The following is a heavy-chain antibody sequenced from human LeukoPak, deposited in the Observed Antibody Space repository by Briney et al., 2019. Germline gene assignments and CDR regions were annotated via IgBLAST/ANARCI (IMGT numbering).Heavy chain of an antibody. D-gene: IGHD3-3*01. CDR3: ARDAEVGTLFGVLSRYNWFDP. CDR1: GFTFSSCW. Sequence: GGSLRLSCAASGFTFSSCWMSWVRQAPGKGLEWVANIKQDGSEKYYVDSVKGRFTISRDNAKKSLYLQMNSLRAEDTAVYYCARDAEVGTLFGVLSRYNWFDPWGQGALVTVSS. V-gene: IGHV3-7*01. J-gene: IGHJ5*02. CDR2: IKQDGSEK.